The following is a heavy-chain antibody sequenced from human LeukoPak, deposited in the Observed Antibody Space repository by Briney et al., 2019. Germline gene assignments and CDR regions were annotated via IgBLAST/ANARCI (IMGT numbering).Heavy chain of an antibody. Sequence: SGGSLRLSCAASGFTFSIYAMYWVRQAPGRGLEWVSGIAGSGGSTYYADSVKGRFTISRDNSKNTLYMQMNSLRAEDTAVYYCAKGSVVVKKKYFDYWGQGTLVTVSS. CDR2: IAGSGGST. D-gene: IGHD2-21*01. CDR1: GFTFSIYA. J-gene: IGHJ4*02. CDR3: AKGSVVVKKKYFDY. V-gene: IGHV3-23*01.